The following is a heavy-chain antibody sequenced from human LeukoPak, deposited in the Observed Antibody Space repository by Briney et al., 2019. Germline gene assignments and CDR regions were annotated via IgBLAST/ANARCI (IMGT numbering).Heavy chain of an antibody. CDR1: GYTFTSYG. CDR3: ARQVDTSMALPDY. D-gene: IGHD5-18*01. V-gene: IGHV1-18*01. CDR2: ISAYNGNT. Sequence: ASVKVSCKASGYTFTSYGISWVRQAPGQGLEWMGWISAYNGNTNSAQEVQGRVTLTTDTSTSTAYMELRSLRSDGTAVYYCARQVDTSMALPDYWGQGTLVTVSS. J-gene: IGHJ4*02.